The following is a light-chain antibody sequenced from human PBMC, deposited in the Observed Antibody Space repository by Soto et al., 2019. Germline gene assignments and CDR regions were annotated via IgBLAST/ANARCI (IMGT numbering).Light chain of an antibody. Sequence: QSALTQPASVSGSPGQSITTSCTGSSSDVGGYNYVSWYQQHPGKAPKLMIYEVSNRPSGVSNRFSGSKSGNTASLTISGLQAEDEADYYCSSYTSSSTVVFGGGTKVTV. V-gene: IGLV2-14*01. CDR2: EVS. CDR1: SSDVGGYNY. J-gene: IGLJ2*01. CDR3: SSYTSSSTVV.